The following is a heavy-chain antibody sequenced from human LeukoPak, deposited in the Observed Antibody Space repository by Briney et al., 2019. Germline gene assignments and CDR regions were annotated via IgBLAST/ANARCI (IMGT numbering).Heavy chain of an antibody. Sequence: ASVKVSCTASGYTFTSYGISWVRQAPGQGLEWMGWISAYNGNTNYAQKLQGRVTMTTDTSTSTAYMELRSLRSDDTAVYYCARGIAVAALSPNEDFDYWGQGTLVTVSS. V-gene: IGHV1-18*01. CDR2: ISAYNGNT. CDR3: ARGIAVAALSPNEDFDY. CDR1: GYTFTSYG. D-gene: IGHD6-19*01. J-gene: IGHJ4*02.